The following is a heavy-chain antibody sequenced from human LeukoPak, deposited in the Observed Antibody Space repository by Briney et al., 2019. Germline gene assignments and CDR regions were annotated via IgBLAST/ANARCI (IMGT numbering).Heavy chain of an antibody. CDR1: GGSISSGGYY. V-gene: IGHV4-61*08. J-gene: IGHJ6*02. CDR2: IYYSGST. Sequence: PSQTLSLTCTVSGGSISSGGYYWSWIRQPPGKGLEWIGYIYYSGSTNYNPSLKSRVTISVDTSKNQFSLKLSSVTAADTAVYYCARDRWVRGATTLARNYYYYYGMDVWGQGTTATVSS. CDR3: ARDRWVRGATTLARNYYYYYGMDV. D-gene: IGHD3-10*01.